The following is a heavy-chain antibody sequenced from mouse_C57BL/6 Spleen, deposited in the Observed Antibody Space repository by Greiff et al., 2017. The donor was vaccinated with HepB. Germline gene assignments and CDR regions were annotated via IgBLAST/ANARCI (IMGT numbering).Heavy chain of an antibody. CDR3: ARGITTVRYFDV. D-gene: IGHD1-1*01. CDR1: GYTFTSYW. CDR2: IDPSDSET. Sequence: QVQLQQPGAELVRPGSSVKLSCKASGYTFTSYWMHWVKQRPIQGLEWIGNIDPSDSETHYNQKFKDKATLTVDKSSSTAYMQLSSLTSEDSAVYYGARGITTVRYFDVWGTGTTVTVSS. V-gene: IGHV1-52*01. J-gene: IGHJ1*03.